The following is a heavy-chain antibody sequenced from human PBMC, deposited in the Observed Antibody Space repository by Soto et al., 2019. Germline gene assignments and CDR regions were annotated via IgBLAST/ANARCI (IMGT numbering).Heavy chain of an antibody. CDR1: GYTFISYY. CDR3: ARDRGADVQEGASSYDTTAYYFDS. D-gene: IGHD3-9*01. V-gene: IGHV1-46*04. J-gene: IGHJ4*02. CDR2: INPKNGDT. Sequence: ASVKVSCKASGYTFISYYIHWVRQAPGQGLEWMGIINPKNGDTSYAQKLQGRLTMTGDTSTSTVYLQLSSLRSEDTAVYYCARDRGADVQEGASSYDTTAYYFDSWGQGTPVTVSS.